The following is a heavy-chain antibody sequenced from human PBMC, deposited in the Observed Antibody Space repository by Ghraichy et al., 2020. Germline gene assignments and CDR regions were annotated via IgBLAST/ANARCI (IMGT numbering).Heavy chain of an antibody. CDR2: ISGNGEDT. D-gene: IGHD7-27*01. CDR3: AGDTDYYYYALGV. J-gene: IGHJ6*02. CDR1: GFTFSRYA. V-gene: IGHV3-23*01. Sequence: GALNISCTASGFTFSRYAMTWVRQAPGKGLELVSGISGNGEDTYYADSVKGRFTISRDNSENTLYLQMKSLRAEDTAIYYCAGDTDYYYYALGVWGHGTTVTVSS.